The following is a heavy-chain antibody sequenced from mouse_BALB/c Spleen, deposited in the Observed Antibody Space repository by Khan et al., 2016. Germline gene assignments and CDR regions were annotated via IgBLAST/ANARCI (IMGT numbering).Heavy chain of an antibody. J-gene: IGHJ2*01. CDR3: ARTLLRRYYFDY. D-gene: IGHD1-2*01. V-gene: IGHV3-2*02. Sequence: EVKLEVSGPGLVKPSQSLSLTCTVTGYSITSDYAWNWIRQFPGNKLEWMGYISYNGSTSYNPSLKSRISITRDTSKNQFFLQLNSVTTEDTATYYCARTLLRRYYFDYWGQGTTLTVSS. CDR2: ISYNGST. CDR1: GYSITSDYA.